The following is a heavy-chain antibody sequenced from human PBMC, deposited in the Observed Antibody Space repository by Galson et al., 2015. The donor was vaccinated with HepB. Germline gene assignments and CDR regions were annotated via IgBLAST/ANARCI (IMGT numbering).Heavy chain of an antibody. J-gene: IGHJ3*02. CDR2: INPNSGGT. CDR1: GYTFTGYY. V-gene: IGHV1-2*04. D-gene: IGHD1-26*01. Sequence: SVKVSCKASGYTFTGYYMHWVRQAPGQGLEWMGWINPNSGGTNYAQKFQGWVTMTRDTSISTAYMELSRLRSDDTAVYYCARLEGVGATAPTQGQDAFDIWGQGTMVTVSS. CDR3: ARLEGVGATAPTQGQDAFDI.